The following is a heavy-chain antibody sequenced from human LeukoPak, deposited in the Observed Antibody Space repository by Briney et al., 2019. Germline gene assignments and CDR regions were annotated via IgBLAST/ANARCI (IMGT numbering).Heavy chain of an antibody. V-gene: IGHV3-23*01. CDR1: GFTFSTYA. CDR3: AKGVSYFDY. J-gene: IGHJ4*02. Sequence: GGSLRLSCAASGFTFSTYAMSWVSQAPGKGLEWVSGISGSGTSTFYADSVKGRFTISRDNSKNTLYLQMNSLRAEDTAVYYCAKGVSYFDYWGQGTLVTVSS. CDR2: ISGSGTST.